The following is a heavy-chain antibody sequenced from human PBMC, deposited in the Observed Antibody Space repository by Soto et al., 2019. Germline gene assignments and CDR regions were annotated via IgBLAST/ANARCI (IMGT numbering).Heavy chain of an antibody. CDR1: GGTFSSYA. D-gene: IGHD6-19*01. J-gene: IGHJ4*02. CDR2: VIPIFGTA. CDR3: ARDACDGIAVAGTFDY. V-gene: IGHV1-69*01. Sequence: QVQLVQSGAEVKKPGSSVKVSCKASGGTFSSYAISWVRQAPGQGLEWMGGVIPIFGTANYAQKFQGRVTITADEYTSTVYMEVRSLRSEDTAVYYCARDACDGIAVAGTFDYWGQGALVTVSS.